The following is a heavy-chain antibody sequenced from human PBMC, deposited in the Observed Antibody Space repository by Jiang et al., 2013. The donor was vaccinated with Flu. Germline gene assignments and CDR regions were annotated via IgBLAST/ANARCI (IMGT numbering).Heavy chain of an antibody. D-gene: IGHD2/OR15-2a*01. J-gene: IGHJ6*02. Sequence: EWLSVTYAGGYTYYADSARGRFTVSRDNSRNLLYLQMNALRAEDTALYYCARRGYYLSGSIYAWDDMDVWGQGDHGSPSP. CDR2: TYAGGYT. V-gene: IGHV3-66*04. CDR3: ARRGYYLSGSIYAWDDMDV.